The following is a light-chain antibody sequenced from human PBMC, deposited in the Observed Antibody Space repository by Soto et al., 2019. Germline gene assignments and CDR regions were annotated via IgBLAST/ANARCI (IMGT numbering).Light chain of an antibody. J-gene: IGKJ2*01. CDR2: DAS. CDR3: QQYGSSPFT. Sequence: EIVLTQSPATLSLSLGERATLSCRASQSVSTSYLAWYQQKPGLAPRLLIYDASSRATGIPDRFSGSGSGTDFTLTISRLEPEDFAVYYCQQYGSSPFTFGQGTKLEIK. CDR1: QSVSTSY. V-gene: IGKV3D-20*01.